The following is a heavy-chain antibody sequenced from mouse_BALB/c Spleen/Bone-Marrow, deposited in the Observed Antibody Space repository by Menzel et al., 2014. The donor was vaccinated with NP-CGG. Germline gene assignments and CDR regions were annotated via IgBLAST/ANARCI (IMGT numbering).Heavy chain of an antibody. CDR1: GFTFSNYA. CDR3: ARQDGFDC. D-gene: IGHD2-3*01. Sequence: EVMLVESGGGLVKPGGSLKLSCAASGFTFSNYAMSWVRQTPEKRLEWVAIISSGGSYTYYPDSVKGRFTISRDNAKTILYLQMSSLRSEDTAMYYCARQDGFDCWGQGTTLTVSS. J-gene: IGHJ2*01. CDR2: ISSGGSYT. V-gene: IGHV5-9-1*01.